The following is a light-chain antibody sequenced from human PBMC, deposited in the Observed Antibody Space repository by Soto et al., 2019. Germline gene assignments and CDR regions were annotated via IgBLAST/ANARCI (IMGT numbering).Light chain of an antibody. CDR1: QTTSSRF. V-gene: IGKV3-20*01. CDR3: QQYGTSPWT. Sequence: EMVLTQSPGTLSLSLGERATLSCRASQTTSSRFLAWYQQKPGQSPRLLIYGESSRATGIPDRFSGSGSGTDFTLSISRLEPEDFAVYYCQQYGTSPWTFGQGTKVDIK. CDR2: GES. J-gene: IGKJ1*01.